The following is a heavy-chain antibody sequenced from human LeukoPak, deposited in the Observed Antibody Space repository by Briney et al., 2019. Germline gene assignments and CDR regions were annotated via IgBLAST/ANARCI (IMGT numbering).Heavy chain of an antibody. V-gene: IGHV3-64*01. CDR3: AQGKDFDY. CDR1: GFTFNTYA. CDR2: IDSIGDGT. J-gene: IGHJ4*02. Sequence: GGSLRLSCAASGFTFNTYAMQWVRHAPGKGLEYVSGIDSIGDGTYYANSVKGRFSISRDNSKNTVYLQMDSLKVEDTAVYYCAQGKDFDYWGQGTLVTVSS.